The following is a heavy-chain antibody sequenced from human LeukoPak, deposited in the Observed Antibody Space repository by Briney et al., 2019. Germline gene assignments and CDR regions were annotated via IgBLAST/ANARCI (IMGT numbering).Heavy chain of an antibody. V-gene: IGHV4-59*08. J-gene: IGHJ4*02. CDR1: GGSISSYY. CDR3: ARVMGATLFDY. Sequence: SETLSLTCTVSGGSISSYYWSWIRQPPGKGLEWIGYIYYSGSTNYNPSLKSRVTISVDTSKNQFSLKLSSVTAADTAVYYCARVMGATLFDYWGQGFLVTVSS. CDR2: IYYSGST. D-gene: IGHD1-26*01.